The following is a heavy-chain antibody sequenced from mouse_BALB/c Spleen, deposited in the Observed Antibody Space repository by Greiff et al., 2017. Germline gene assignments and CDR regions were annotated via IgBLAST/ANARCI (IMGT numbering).Heavy chain of an antibody. CDR3: ARTYDYDWFAY. CDR1: GFNIKDTY. Sequence: VQLQQSGAELVKPGASVKLSCTASGFNIKDTYMHWVKQRPEQGLEWIGRIDPANGNTKYDPKFQGKATITADTSSNTAYLQLSSLTSEDTAVYYCARTYDYDWFAYWGQGTLVTGSA. CDR2: IDPANGNT. J-gene: IGHJ3*01. D-gene: IGHD2-4*01. V-gene: IGHV14-3*02.